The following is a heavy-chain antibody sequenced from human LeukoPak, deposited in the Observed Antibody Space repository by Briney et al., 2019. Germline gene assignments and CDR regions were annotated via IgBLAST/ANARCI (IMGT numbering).Heavy chain of an antibody. CDR3: ARVKVGCSGGSCYFRPTFDY. D-gene: IGHD2-15*01. V-gene: IGHV4-34*01. Sequence: PSETLSLTCAVYGGSFSGYYWSWIRQPPGKGLEWIGEINHSGSTNYNPPLKSRVTISVDTSKNQFSLKLSSVTAADTAVYYCARVKVGCSGGSCYFRPTFDYWGQGTLVTVSS. CDR2: INHSGST. J-gene: IGHJ4*02. CDR1: GGSFSGYY.